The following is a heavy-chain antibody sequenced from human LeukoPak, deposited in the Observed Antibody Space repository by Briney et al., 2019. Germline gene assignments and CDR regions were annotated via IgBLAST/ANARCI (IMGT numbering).Heavy chain of an antibody. J-gene: IGHJ6*03. Sequence: GGSLRLSCAASGFTFRSYEMNWVRQAPRKGLEWVSYISSSGSTIYYADSVKGRFTISRDNAKNSLDLQMNSLRAEDTAVYYCARARRYSYDSSGYYYYYYYMDVWGKGTTVTVSS. V-gene: IGHV3-48*03. CDR3: ARARRYSYDSSGYYYYYYYMDV. CDR2: ISSSGSTI. D-gene: IGHD3-22*01. CDR1: GFTFRSYE.